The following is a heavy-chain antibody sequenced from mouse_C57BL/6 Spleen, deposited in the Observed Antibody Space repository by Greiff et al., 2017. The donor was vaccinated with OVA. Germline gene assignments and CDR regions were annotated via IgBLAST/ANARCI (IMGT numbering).Heavy chain of an antibody. CDR2: INPNNGGT. J-gene: IGHJ1*03. V-gene: IGHV1-22*01. D-gene: IGHD2-1*01. Sequence: VQLQQSGPELVKPGASVKMSCKASGYTFTDYNMHWVKQSHGKSLEWIGYINPNNGGTSYNQKFKGKATLTVNKSSSTAYMELRSLTSEDSAVYYCAIYGNYWYFDVWGTGTTVTVSS. CDR1: GYTFTDYN. CDR3: AIYGNYWYFDV.